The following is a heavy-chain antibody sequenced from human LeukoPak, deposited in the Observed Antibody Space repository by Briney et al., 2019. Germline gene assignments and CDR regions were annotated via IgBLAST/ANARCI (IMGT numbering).Heavy chain of an antibody. V-gene: IGHV4-4*07. D-gene: IGHD6-25*01. CDR3: ARQAALNYYYYMDV. CDR1: GGSISSYY. CDR2: IYISGTT. J-gene: IGHJ6*03. Sequence: SETLSLTCTVSGGSISSYYWSWIRQPAGKGLEWIGRIYISGTTNYNPSLKSRVTMSVDTSKKQISLKLNSVTAADTAVYYCARQAALNYYYYMDVWGLGTTVTVSS.